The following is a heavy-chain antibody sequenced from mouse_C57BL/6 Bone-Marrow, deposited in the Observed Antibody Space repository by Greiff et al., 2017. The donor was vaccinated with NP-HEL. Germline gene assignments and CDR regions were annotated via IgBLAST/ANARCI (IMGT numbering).Heavy chain of an antibody. CDR2: ISSGGSYT. CDR1: GFTFSSYG. D-gene: IGHD4-1*01. V-gene: IGHV5-6*01. J-gene: IGHJ2*01. Sequence: EVQVVESGGDLVKPGGSLKLSCAASGFTFSSYGMSWVRQTPDKRLEWVATISSGGSYTSYTDSVKGRFTISRDNAKNTLYLQMSSLKSEDTAMYYCARNWDDYWGQGTTLTVSS. CDR3: ARNWDDY.